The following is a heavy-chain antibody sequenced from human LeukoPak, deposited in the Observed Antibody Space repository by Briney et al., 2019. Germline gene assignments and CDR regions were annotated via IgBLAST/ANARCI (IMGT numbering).Heavy chain of an antibody. CDR1: GFTFSSYD. Sequence: GGSLRLSCAASGFTFSSYDMHWVRQATGKGLEWVSAIGTAGDTYYPGSVKGRFTISRDNAKNSLYLQMNSLRAEDTAVYYCARDAVVVPAAIPNFDYWGQGTLVTVSS. J-gene: IGHJ4*02. V-gene: IGHV3-13*01. CDR3: ARDAVVVPAAIPNFDY. CDR2: IGTAGDT. D-gene: IGHD2-2*01.